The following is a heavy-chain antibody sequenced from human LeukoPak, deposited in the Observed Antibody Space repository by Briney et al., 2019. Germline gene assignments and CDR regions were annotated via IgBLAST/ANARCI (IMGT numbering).Heavy chain of an antibody. D-gene: IGHD3-10*01. CDR3: AKDSVYYYGAGRGGYFQH. V-gene: IGHV3-23*01. CDR1: GFTFSSYA. J-gene: IGHJ1*01. Sequence: GGSLRLSCAASGFTFSSYAMGWVRQAPGKGLEWVSAISGSGGSSYYADSVKGRFTISRDNSKNTLYLQMNSLRAEDTAVYYCAKDSVYYYGAGRGGYFQHWGQGTLVTVSS. CDR2: ISGSGGSS.